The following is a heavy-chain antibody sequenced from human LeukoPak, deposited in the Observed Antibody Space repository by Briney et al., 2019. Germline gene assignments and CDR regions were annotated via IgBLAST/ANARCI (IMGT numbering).Heavy chain of an antibody. D-gene: IGHD2-21*02. J-gene: IGHJ3*02. CDR2: IYYSGDT. CDR1: GGSLSRYY. CDR3: ARGAVTVFDGFHI. Sequence: SGTLSLTCSVSGGSLSRYYWNWIRQPPGKGLELIGYIYYSGDTKYNPSLKSRVSFSIDTSKNQLSLKLTSVTAADTAVYYCARGAVTVFDGFHIWGQGTMVTVS. V-gene: IGHV4-59*01.